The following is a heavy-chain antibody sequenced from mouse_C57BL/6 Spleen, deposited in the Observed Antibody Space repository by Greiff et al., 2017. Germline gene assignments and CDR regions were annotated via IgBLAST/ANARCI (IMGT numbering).Heavy chain of an antibody. D-gene: IGHD2-3*01. CDR1: GYTFTDYN. J-gene: IGHJ4*01. CDR3: ARSDDGYYDPGAMDY. CDR2: INPNNGGT. V-gene: IGHV1-18*01. Sequence: VQLQQSGPELVKPGASVKIPCKASGYTFTDYNMDWVKQSHGKSLEWIGDINPNNGGTIYNQKFKGKATLTVDKSSSTAYMELRSLTSEDTAVYYCARSDDGYYDPGAMDYWGQGTSVTVSS.